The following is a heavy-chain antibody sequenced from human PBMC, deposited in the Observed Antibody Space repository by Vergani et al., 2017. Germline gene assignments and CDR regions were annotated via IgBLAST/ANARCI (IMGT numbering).Heavy chain of an antibody. CDR1: GGSLSGYY. J-gene: IGHJ4*02. CDR3: ARDIEERAVFDY. Sequence: QVQLQESGPGLVKPSQTLSLTCTLYGGSLSGYYWSWIRQPPGKGLEWIGEINHSGSTNYNPSLKSRVTISIDTSKNQFSLRLSSVTAADTAIYYCARDIEERAVFDYWGQGSPVTVSS. D-gene: IGHD3-10*02. CDR2: INHSGST. V-gene: IGHV4-34*09.